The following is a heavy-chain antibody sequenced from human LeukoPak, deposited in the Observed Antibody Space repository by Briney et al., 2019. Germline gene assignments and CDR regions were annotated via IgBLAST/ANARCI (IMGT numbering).Heavy chain of an antibody. CDR3: ARRARPIVVVPAAINWFDP. CDR2: INPNSGGT. J-gene: IGHJ5*02. CDR1: GYTFTGYY. D-gene: IGHD2-2*01. V-gene: IGHV1-2*02. Sequence: ASVKVSCKASGYTFTGYYMHWVRQAPGQGLEWMGWINPNSGGTNYAQKFQGRVTMTRDTSISTAYMELSRLRSGDTAVYYCARRARPIVVVPAAINWFDPWGQGTLVTVSS.